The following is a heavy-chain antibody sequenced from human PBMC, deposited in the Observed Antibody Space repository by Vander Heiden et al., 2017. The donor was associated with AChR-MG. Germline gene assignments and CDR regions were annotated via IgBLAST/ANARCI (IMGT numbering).Heavy chain of an antibody. D-gene: IGHD2-21*02. J-gene: IGHJ4*02. CDR1: GVDLSGYF. CDR2: IDYSGLT. Sequence: QVQLQESGPGLVKPSETLSLTCTVSGVDLSGYFGGWILQPPGKGLEWIGNIDYSGLTFYNPSLKSRATLSVDTSKSQFSLKLTSLTAADTAVYFCARELYGGNSRPFDYWGQGTLVTVSS. CDR3: ARELYGGNSRPFDY. V-gene: IGHV4-59*08.